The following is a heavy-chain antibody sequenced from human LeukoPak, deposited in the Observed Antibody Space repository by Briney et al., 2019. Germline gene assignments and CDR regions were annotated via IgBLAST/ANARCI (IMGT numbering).Heavy chain of an antibody. CDR1: GASISNYY. CDR3: ARGGNSWDTGYYFDY. D-gene: IGHD6-13*01. J-gene: IGHJ4*02. Sequence: SETLSLTCTVSGASISNYYWSWIRQPPGKGLEWIGYIYYTGSTDYNPSLNSRITISLDTSKNQFSLKLTSVTAADTAVYYCARGGNSWDTGYYFDYWGQGTLVTVSS. V-gene: IGHV4-59*01. CDR2: IYYTGST.